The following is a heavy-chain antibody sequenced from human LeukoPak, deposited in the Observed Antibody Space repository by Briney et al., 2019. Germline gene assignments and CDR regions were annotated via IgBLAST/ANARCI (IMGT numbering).Heavy chain of an antibody. CDR2: FDPEDGET. J-gene: IGHJ4*02. CDR3: ATDFRWGYCSSTSCSPPGY. Sequence: ASVKVSCKVSGYTLTELSMHWMRQAPGKGLEWMGGFDPEDGETIYAQKFQGRVTMTEDTSTDTAYMELSSLRSEDTAVYYCATDFRWGYCSSTSCSPPGYWGQGTLVTVSS. CDR1: GYTLTELS. D-gene: IGHD2-2*01. V-gene: IGHV1-24*01.